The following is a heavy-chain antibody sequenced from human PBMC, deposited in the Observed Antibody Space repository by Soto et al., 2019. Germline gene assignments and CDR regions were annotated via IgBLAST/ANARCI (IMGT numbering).Heavy chain of an antibody. Sequence: TSETLSLTCTVSGGSVSSGSYYWSWIRQPPGKGLEWIGYIYYSGSTNYNPSLKSRVTISVDTSKNQFSLKLSSVTAADTAVYYCASWDYYDSSKPGPFDYWGQGTLVTVSS. D-gene: IGHD3-22*01. CDR2: IYYSGST. CDR3: ASWDYYDSSKPGPFDY. V-gene: IGHV4-61*01. CDR1: GGSVSSGSYY. J-gene: IGHJ4*02.